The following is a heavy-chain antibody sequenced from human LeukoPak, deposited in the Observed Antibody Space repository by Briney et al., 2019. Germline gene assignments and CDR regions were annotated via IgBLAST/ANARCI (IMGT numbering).Heavy chain of an antibody. CDR1: GGSISTSY. V-gene: IGHV4-59*12. CDR2: IYYSGGT. J-gene: IGHJ3*02. D-gene: IGHD3-22*01. CDR3: ARADDSSGYYGAFDI. Sequence: SETLSLTCTISGGSISTSYWNWIRQPPGKGLEWIGYIYYSGGTNYNPSLKSRVTISVDTSKNQFSLKLSSVTAADTAVYYCARADDSSGYYGAFDIWGQGTMVTVSS.